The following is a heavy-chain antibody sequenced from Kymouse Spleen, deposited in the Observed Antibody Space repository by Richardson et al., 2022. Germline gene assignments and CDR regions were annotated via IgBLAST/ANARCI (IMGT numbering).Heavy chain of an antibody. J-gene: IGHJ6*02. CDR3: ARDRSSGWYVDYYYGMDV. Sequence: EVQLVESGGGLVQPGGSLRLSCAASGFTFSSYSMNWVRQAPGKGLEWVSYISSSSSTIYYADSVKGRFTISRDNAKNSLYLQMNSLRDEDTAVYYCARDRSSGWYVDYYYGMDVWGQGTTVTVSS. V-gene: IGHV3-48*02. CDR1: GFTFSSYS. CDR2: ISSSSSTI. D-gene: IGHD6-19*01.